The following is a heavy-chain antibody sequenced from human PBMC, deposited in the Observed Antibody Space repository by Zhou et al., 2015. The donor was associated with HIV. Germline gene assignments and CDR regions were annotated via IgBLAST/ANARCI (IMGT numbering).Heavy chain of an antibody. V-gene: IGHV1-69*17. CDR1: GGTFSGSD. CDR2: ITPMFDIH. D-gene: IGHD4/OR15-4a*01. Sequence: LVQSGTEVRKPGSSVKVSCKASGGTFSGSDLSWVRQAPGQGLEWMERITPMFDIHNYAEKFRARLNITVDRHTSAAYMELSSLTSEDTAVYFCARGNMNHDYGLDLWGQGTKVIVS. J-gene: IGHJ3*01. CDR3: ARGNMNHDYGLDL.